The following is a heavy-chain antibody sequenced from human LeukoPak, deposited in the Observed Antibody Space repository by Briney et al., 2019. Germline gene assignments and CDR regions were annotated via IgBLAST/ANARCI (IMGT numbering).Heavy chain of an antibody. Sequence: PSQTLPLTCTVSGGSITTSNYYWSWIRQHPGKGLEWIGYIYYSGSTDYNPSLKSRLTISADTSKSQFSLRLTSVTSADTAIYYCARGRKYCSGGGCYANWFDPWGQGTLVTVSS. CDR2: IYYSGST. V-gene: IGHV4-31*03. CDR3: ARGRKYCSGGGCYANWFDP. CDR1: GGSITTSNYY. J-gene: IGHJ5*02. D-gene: IGHD2-15*01.